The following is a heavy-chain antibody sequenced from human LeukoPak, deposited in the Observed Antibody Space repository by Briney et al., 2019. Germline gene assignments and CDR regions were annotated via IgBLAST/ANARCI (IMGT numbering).Heavy chain of an antibody. V-gene: IGHV1-69*06. D-gene: IGHD6-19*01. CDR3: ATGQWLVESAIFDI. CDR1: GGTFSSYA. CDR2: IIPIFGTA. Sequence: SVKVSCKASGGTFSSYAISWVRQAPGQGLEWMGGIIPIFGTANYAQKFQGRVTMTEDTSTDTAYMELSSLRSEDTAVYYCATGQWLVESAIFDIWGQGTMVTVSS. J-gene: IGHJ3*02.